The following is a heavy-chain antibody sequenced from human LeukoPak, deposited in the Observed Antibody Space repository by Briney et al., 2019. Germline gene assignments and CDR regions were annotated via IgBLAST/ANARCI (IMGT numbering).Heavy chain of an antibody. D-gene: IGHD2-2*01. V-gene: IGHV4-59*01. J-gene: IGHJ4*02. CDR2: IHYSGST. Sequence: PSETLSLTCTVSSGSISGYYWSWIRQPPGKGPEWIGYIHYSGSTNYNPSLKSRVTISVDTSKNQFSLKLRSVTAADTAVYYCARYYCSSTTCYYFDYWGQGTLVTVSS. CDR3: ARYYCSSTTCYYFDY. CDR1: SGSISGYY.